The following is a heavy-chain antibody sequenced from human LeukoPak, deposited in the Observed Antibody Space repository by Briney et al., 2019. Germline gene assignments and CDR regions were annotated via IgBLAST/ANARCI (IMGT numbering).Heavy chain of an antibody. V-gene: IGHV3-21*01. D-gene: IGHD2-2*02. CDR3: ARECVVVPAAIYWFDP. CDR2: ISSSSSYI. CDR1: GFTFSSYS. Sequence: PGGSLRLSCAASGFTFSSYSMNWVRQAPGKGLEWVSSISSSSSYIYYADSVKGRFTISRDNAKNSLYLQMNSLRAEDTAVYYCARECVVVPAAIYWFDPWGQGPLVTVSS. J-gene: IGHJ5*02.